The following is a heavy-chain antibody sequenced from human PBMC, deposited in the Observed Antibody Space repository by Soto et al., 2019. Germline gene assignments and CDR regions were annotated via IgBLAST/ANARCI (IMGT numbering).Heavy chain of an antibody. CDR3: AAQTFTIAAASYGRSNWFDP. Sequence: SETLSLTCAIYGGSFSNYYWNWIRQPPGKGLERMGKINHNGSTNYSPSLKSRLTKSVDTSKNQFSLKLISVTAADTAVYYCAAQTFTIAAASYGRSNWFDPWGPGTLVTVSS. D-gene: IGHD6-25*01. V-gene: IGHV4-34*01. J-gene: IGHJ5*02. CDR1: GGSFSNYY. CDR2: INHNGST.